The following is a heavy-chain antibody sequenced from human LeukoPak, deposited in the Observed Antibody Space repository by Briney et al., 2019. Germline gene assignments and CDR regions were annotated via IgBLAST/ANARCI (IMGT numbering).Heavy chain of an antibody. V-gene: IGHV3-30*01. Sequence: GGSLRLSCAASGFTFSSYAMHWVRQAPGKGLEWVAVISYDGSNKYYADSVKGRFTISRDKSKNTLYPQMNSLRAEDTAVYYCARDPSNYYDSSGYYQTWGQGTLVTVSS. J-gene: IGHJ5*02. D-gene: IGHD3-22*01. CDR2: ISYDGSNK. CDR3: ARDPSNYYDSSGYYQT. CDR1: GFTFSSYA.